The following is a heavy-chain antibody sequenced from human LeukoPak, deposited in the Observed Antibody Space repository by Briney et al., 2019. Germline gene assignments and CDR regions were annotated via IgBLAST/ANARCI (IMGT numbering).Heavy chain of an antibody. CDR1: GFSLRTGGKG. Sequence: SGPTLVSPPQTRTLTCNFSGFSLRTGGKGVGWIRQPPGKALEWLTLIYWDDDTRYSPSLKNRLTITKDTSNNQVVLTMTNMDPVDTATYYCAQRGSSGVLGPQPLDYWGQGTLVTVSS. V-gene: IGHV2-5*02. D-gene: IGHD6-19*01. CDR2: IYWDDDT. CDR3: AQRGSSGVLGPQPLDY. J-gene: IGHJ4*02.